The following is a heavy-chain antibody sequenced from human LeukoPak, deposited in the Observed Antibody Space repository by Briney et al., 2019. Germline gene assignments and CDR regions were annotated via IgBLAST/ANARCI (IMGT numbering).Heavy chain of an antibody. CDR3: ARHRHAFDI. CDR1: GYSISSSYY. J-gene: IGHJ3*02. CDR2: INHSGST. Sequence: SETLSLTCTVSGYSISSSYYWGWIRQPPGKGLEWIGEINHSGSTNYNPSLKSRVTISVDTSKNQFSLKLSSVTAADTAVYYCARHRHAFDIWGQGTMVTVSS. V-gene: IGHV4-38-2*02.